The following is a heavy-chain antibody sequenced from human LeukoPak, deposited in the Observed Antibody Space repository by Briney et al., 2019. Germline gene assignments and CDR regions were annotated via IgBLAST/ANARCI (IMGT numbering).Heavy chain of an antibody. V-gene: IGHV1-46*01. Sequence: ASVKVSCKASGDTFTSYGISWVRQAPGRGLEWMGIINPSGGSTSYAQKFQGRVTMTRDMSTSTVYMELSSLRSEDTAVYYCARQLWFLDYYYYMDVWGKGTTVTVSS. CDR2: INPSGGST. CDR3: ARQLWFLDYYYYMDV. D-gene: IGHD5-18*01. J-gene: IGHJ6*03. CDR1: GDTFTSYG.